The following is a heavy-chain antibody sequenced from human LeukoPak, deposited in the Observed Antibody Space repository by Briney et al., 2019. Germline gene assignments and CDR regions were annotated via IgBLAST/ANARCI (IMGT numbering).Heavy chain of an antibody. D-gene: IGHD3-9*01. V-gene: IGHV3-21*01. CDR3: ARALYATSSYYDILTGRTHPTLTDY. Sequence: GGSLRLSCAASGFTFSSYSMNWVRQAPGKGLEWVSSISSSSSYIYYADSVKGRFTISRDNAKNSLYLQMNSLRAEDTAVYYCARALYATSSYYDILTGRTHPTLTDYWGQGTLVTVSS. CDR2: ISSSSSYI. CDR1: GFTFSSYS. J-gene: IGHJ4*02.